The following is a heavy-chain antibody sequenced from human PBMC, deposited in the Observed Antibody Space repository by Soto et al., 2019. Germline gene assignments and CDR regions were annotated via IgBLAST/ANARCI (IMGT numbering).Heavy chain of an antibody. Sequence: PETLSLTFTGTGRPISSYYWRWVRQRPGKGLEWIGYIYYSGSTNYNPSLKSRVTISVDTSKNQFSLKLSSVTAADTAVYYCARHRITMVRGVIITDWFDPWGQGTLLTVSS. CDR1: GRPISSYY. CDR3: ARHRITMVRGVIITDWFDP. CDR2: IYYSGST. J-gene: IGHJ5*02. D-gene: IGHD3-10*01. V-gene: IGHV4-59*08.